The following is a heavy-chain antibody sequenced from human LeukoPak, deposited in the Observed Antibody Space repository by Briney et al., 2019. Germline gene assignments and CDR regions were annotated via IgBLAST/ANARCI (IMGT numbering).Heavy chain of an antibody. CDR3: AREGDSTSYYYYYMDV. CDR1: GDSVSSNSDA. Sequence: SQTLSLTCAISGDSVSSNSDAWNWIRQSPSRGLEWLGRTYYRSKWYNDYAVSVKSRITINPDTSKNQFSLQLNSVTPEDTAVYYCAREGDSTSYYYYYMDVWGKGTTVTVSS. V-gene: IGHV6-1*01. CDR2: TYYRSKWYN. J-gene: IGHJ6*03. D-gene: IGHD6-13*01.